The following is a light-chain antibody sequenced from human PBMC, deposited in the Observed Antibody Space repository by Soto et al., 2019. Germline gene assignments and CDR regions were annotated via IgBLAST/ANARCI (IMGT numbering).Light chain of an antibody. J-gene: IGLJ3*02. CDR2: EVS. Sequence: QSVLTQPASVSGSPGQSITIACTGTSSDVGGYNYVSWYQQHPGKAPKVMIYEVSHRPSGVSDRFSGSKSGNTASLTISGLQAEDEADYYCQAYDYSLTASVFGGGTKLTVL. V-gene: IGLV2-14*01. CDR1: SSDVGGYNY. CDR3: QAYDYSLTASV.